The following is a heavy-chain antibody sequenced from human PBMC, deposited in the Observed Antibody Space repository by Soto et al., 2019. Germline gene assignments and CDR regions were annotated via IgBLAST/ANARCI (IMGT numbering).Heavy chain of an antibody. D-gene: IGHD2-2*01. Sequence: QVQLAESGGGVVQPGGSLRLSCAASGFIFSNNALHWVRQAPGKGLQWLAGLSDDGTKTYYAESVKGRFTISRDNSKSTMFLQMSGLRPDDTAVYYCATDSLYYAEGVEFWGQGTLLSVSS. CDR1: GFIFSNNA. J-gene: IGHJ1*01. V-gene: IGHV3-30-3*01. CDR2: LSDDGTKT. CDR3: ATDSLYYAEGVEF.